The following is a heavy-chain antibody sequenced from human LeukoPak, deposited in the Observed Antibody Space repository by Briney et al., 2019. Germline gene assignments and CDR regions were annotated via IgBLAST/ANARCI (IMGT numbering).Heavy chain of an antibody. J-gene: IGHJ4*02. CDR2: INPNHGDT. CDR3: ARSPHVLTGENFDY. D-gene: IGHD3-9*01. Sequence: ASVKVSCKASGYTFTGYYMHWVRQAPGQGLEWMGWINPNHGDTNYAQKFQDRVSMTRDTSISTAYMHLSRLRSADTAVYYCARSPHVLTGENFDYWGQGTLLTVSS. CDR1: GYTFTGYY. V-gene: IGHV1-2*02.